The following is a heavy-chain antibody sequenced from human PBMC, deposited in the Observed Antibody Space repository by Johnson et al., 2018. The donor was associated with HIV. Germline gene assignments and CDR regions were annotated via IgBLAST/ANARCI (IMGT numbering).Heavy chain of an antibody. CDR1: GFTFDDYA. Sequence: EVQLLESGGGLVQPGRSLRLSCAASGFTFDDYALTWVRQAPGRGLEWVSTISGSGGSTYYADSVKGRFTISRDNSKNTLYLQMNSLRAEDTAVYYCARDKVDDAFDIWGQGTMVTVSS. V-gene: IGHV3-23*01. D-gene: IGHD1-26*01. CDR2: ISGSGGST. CDR3: ARDKVDDAFDI. J-gene: IGHJ3*02.